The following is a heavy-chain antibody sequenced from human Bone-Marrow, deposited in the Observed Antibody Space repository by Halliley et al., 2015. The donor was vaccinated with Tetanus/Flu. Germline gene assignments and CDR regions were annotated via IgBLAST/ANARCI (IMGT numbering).Heavy chain of an antibody. D-gene: IGHD5-12*01. CDR3: ARDDGYNPYFDY. Sequence: TLSLTCTVSGGSISSGAYYWSWIRQHPGKGLEWIGYIYYSGSTYYNPSLKSRVTILIDTSKNQFSLKLSSVTAADTAVYYCARDDGYNPYFDYWGQGTLVTVSS. J-gene: IGHJ4*02. CDR1: GGSISSGAYY. V-gene: IGHV4-31*03. CDR2: IYYSGST.